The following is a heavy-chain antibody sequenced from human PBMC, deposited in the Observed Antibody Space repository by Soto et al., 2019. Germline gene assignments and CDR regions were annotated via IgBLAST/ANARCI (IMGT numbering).Heavy chain of an antibody. J-gene: IGHJ2*01. D-gene: IGHD7-27*01. CDR3: ARDVNWGSGHFDL. CDR2: IWYDGSRQ. V-gene: IGHV3-33*01. Sequence: QEQLVESGGGVVQPGRSLRLSCAASGFIFSNYGIHWVRQAPGKGLEWVAFIWYDGSRQYYAASVKGRFTVSRDKNTVFLEMNSLGADDTALYYCARDVNWGSGHFDLWGRGALVAGSS. CDR1: GFIFSNYG.